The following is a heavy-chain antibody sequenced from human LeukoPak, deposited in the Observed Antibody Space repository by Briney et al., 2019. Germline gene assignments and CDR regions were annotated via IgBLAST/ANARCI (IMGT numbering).Heavy chain of an antibody. Sequence: GASVKVSCKASGYTFTNYGISWVRQAPGQGLEWMGWISAYNGNTNYAQNLQGRVTMTTDTSTSTAYMELRSLRSDDTAVYYCARAVATVYYFYMDVWGKGTTVTISS. CDR1: GYTFTNYG. CDR2: ISAYNGNT. J-gene: IGHJ6*03. V-gene: IGHV1-18*01. D-gene: IGHD5-12*01. CDR3: ARAVATVYYFYMDV.